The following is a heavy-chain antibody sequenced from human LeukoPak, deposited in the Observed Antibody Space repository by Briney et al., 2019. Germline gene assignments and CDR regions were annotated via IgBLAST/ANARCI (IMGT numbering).Heavy chain of an antibody. CDR3: ARVLHKRNYDSSDYYGY. D-gene: IGHD3-22*01. Sequence: GGSLRLSCAASGFTFSSYSMNWVRQAPGKGLEWISYISSGSSTIYYADSVKGRFTISRDNAKNSLYLQMNSLRAEDTAVYYCARVLHKRNYDSSDYYGYWGQGTLDTVSS. J-gene: IGHJ4*02. V-gene: IGHV3-48*01. CDR2: ISSGSSTI. CDR1: GFTFSSYS.